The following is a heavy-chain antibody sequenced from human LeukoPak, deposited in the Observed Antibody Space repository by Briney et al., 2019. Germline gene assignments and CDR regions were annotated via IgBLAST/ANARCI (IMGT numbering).Heavy chain of an antibody. CDR1: GGTFSSYA. J-gene: IGHJ6*02. V-gene: IGHV1-69*04. Sequence: GASVKVSCKASGGTFSSYAISWVRQAPGQGLEWMGRIIPILGIANYAQKFQGRVTITADKSTSTAYMELSSLRSEDTAVYYCASHHGITMVRGFNYGMDVWGQGTTVSVSS. D-gene: IGHD3-10*01. CDR2: IIPILGIA. CDR3: ASHHGITMVRGFNYGMDV.